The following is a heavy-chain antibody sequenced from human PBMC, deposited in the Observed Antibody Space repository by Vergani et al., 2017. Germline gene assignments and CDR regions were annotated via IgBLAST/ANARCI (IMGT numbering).Heavy chain of an antibody. CDR2: VDWDDDK. CDR1: GFSLSTRGMR. V-gene: IGHV2-70*04. D-gene: IGHD6-13*01. CDR3: ARSHAAAGTYFDY. J-gene: IGHJ4*02. Sequence: QVTLKESGPALVKPTQTLTLTCTFSGFSLSTRGMRVSWIRQPPGKALESLARVDWDDDKFYSTSLKTMLTITKDTSKNQVVLTMTNMDPVDTATYYCARSHAAAGTYFDYWGQGTLVTVSS.